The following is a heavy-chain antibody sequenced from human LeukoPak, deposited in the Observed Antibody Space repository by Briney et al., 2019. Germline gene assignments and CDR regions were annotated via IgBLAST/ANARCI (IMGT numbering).Heavy chain of an antibody. CDR3: ARDGYSGNDGL. Sequence: SETLSLTCTVSGGSISSYYWSWIRQPPGKGLEWIGYIYHSGSTKYNPSLKSRVTISVDTSRNQFSLKLSSVTAADTAVYYCARDGYSGNDGLWGQGSLVTVSS. J-gene: IGHJ4*02. CDR2: IYHSGST. V-gene: IGHV4-59*01. D-gene: IGHD5-12*01. CDR1: GGSISSYY.